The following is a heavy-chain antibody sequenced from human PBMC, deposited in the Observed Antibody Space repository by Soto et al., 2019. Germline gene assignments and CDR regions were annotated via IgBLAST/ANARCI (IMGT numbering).Heavy chain of an antibody. CDR3: ARDETGDSYYYYYGMDV. V-gene: IGHV1-69*01. D-gene: IGHD7-27*01. Sequence: QVQLVQSGAEVKKPGSSVKVSCKASGGTFNIYNINWVRQAPGQGLEWMGGILPIFDTTNYAQRFQGRLTIIADDATSTAYMELSSLRSEDTAVYYCARDETGDSYYYYYGMDVWGQGTTVTVTS. J-gene: IGHJ6*02. CDR1: GGTFNIYN. CDR2: ILPIFDTT.